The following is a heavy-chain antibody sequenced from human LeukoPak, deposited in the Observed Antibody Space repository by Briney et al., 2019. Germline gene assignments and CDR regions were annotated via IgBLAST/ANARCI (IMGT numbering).Heavy chain of an antibody. CDR1: GYTFTGYY. CDR2: INPNNGGT. V-gene: IGHV1-2*06. Sequence: ASVKVSCKASGYTFTGYYMHWVRQAPGQGLEWMGRINPNNGGTNCAQKFQGRVTMTRDTSISTAYMELSRLRSDDTAVYYCARAYGSGTKNAFDIWGQGTMVTVSS. D-gene: IGHD3-10*01. J-gene: IGHJ3*02. CDR3: ARAYGSGTKNAFDI.